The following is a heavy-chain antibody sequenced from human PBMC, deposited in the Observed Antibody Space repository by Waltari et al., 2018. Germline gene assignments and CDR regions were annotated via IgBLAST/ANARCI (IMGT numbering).Heavy chain of an antibody. V-gene: IGHV4-39*07. CDR2: IYYSGSS. CDR3: ARVLIRTSGLNFDS. J-gene: IGHJ4*02. Sequence: QQESGPSLVKPSETLSLTCTVSYWSISSRSYYWGWIRLAPGKGLEWIGHIYYSGSSYHNPSLKSRITMSVDSSKNQFSLPLSSVTAADTAVYYCARVLIRTSGLNFDSWGQGSLVTVSS. D-gene: IGHD3-16*01. CDR1: YWSISSRSYY.